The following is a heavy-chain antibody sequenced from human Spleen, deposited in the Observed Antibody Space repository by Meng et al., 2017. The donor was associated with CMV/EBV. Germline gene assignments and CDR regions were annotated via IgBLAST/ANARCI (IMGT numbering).Heavy chain of an antibody. Sequence: FGFTFSSYAMSWVRQAPGKGLEWVSAISGSGGSTYYADSVKGRFTISRDNSKNTLYLQMNSLRAEDTAVYYCAKGYSSGWYFNWFDPWGQGTLVTVSS. D-gene: IGHD6-19*01. CDR1: GFTFSSYA. CDR3: AKGYSSGWYFNWFDP. CDR2: ISGSGGST. J-gene: IGHJ5*02. V-gene: IGHV3-23*01.